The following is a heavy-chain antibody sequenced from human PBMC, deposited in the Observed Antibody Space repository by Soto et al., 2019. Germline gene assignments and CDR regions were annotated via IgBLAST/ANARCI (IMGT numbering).Heavy chain of an antibody. CDR2: INAGNGNT. CDR3: ARGIIVGAPFDY. J-gene: IGHJ4*02. Sequence: QVQLVQSGAEEKKPGPSVKVSCKASGYTFTSYAMHWVRQAPGQRLEWMGWINAGNGNTKYSQKFQGRVTITRDTSASTAYMELSSLRSEDTAVYYCARGIIVGAPFDYWGQGTLVTVSS. V-gene: IGHV1-3*05. D-gene: IGHD1-26*01. CDR1: GYTFTSYA.